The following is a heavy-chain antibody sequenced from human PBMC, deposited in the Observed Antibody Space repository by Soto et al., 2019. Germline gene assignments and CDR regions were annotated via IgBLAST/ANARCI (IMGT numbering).Heavy chain of an antibody. J-gene: IGHJ5*02. CDR3: ARVDYYGSGSYYSSWFDP. V-gene: IGHV4-39*01. CDR2: IYYSGST. CDR1: GGSISSSSYY. Sequence: SETLSLTCTVSGGSISSSSYYWGWIRQPPGKGLEWIGSIYYSGSTYYNPSLKSRVTISVDTSKNQFSLKLSSVTAADTAVYYCARVDYYGSGSYYSSWFDPWGQGTLVTVSS. D-gene: IGHD3-10*01.